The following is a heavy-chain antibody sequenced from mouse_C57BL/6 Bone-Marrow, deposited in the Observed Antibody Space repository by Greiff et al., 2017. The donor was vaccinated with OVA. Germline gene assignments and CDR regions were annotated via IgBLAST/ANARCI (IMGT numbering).Heavy chain of an antibody. D-gene: IGHD1-1*01. J-gene: IGHJ2*01. Sequence: QVQLKESGAELLKPGASVKLSCKATGYTFTGYWIEWVKQRPGHGLEWIGEILPGSGSTNYHEKFKGKATFTADTSSNTAYMQLSSLTTEDSAIYYCARGALTTVRDDYWGQGTTLTVSS. CDR1: GYTFTGYW. CDR2: ILPGSGST. CDR3: ARGALTTVRDDY. V-gene: IGHV1-9*01.